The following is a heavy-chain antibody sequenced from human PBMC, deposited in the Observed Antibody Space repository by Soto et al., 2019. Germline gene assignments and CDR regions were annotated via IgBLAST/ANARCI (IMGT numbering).Heavy chain of an antibody. CDR1: GFTFSNAW. CDR2: IKSKTDGGTT. CDR3: TTVHEYYDFWSSVYYFDY. V-gene: IGHV3-15*07. Sequence: EVQLVESGGGLVKPGGSLRLSCAASGFTFSNAWMNWVRQAPGKGLEWVGRIKSKTDGGTTDYAAPVKGRFTISRDDSKDTLYLQMNSLIPEDTASYYCTTVHEYYDFWSSVYYFDYWGQGTLVTVSS. D-gene: IGHD3-3*01. J-gene: IGHJ4*02.